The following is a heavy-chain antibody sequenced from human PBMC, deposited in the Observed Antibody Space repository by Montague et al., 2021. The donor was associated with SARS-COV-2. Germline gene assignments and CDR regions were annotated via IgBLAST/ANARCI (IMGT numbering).Heavy chain of an antibody. CDR3: ARQEYYYDSSGYGRMDWFDP. J-gene: IGHJ5*02. Sequence: SETLSLTCTISGGSISSRSYYWRGSRQPPGKGLVWIGGIYYSGSTYYNPSLKSRVTISVDTSKNQFSLKLSSVTAADTAVYYCARQEYYYDSSGYGRMDWFDPWGQGTLVTVSS. CDR1: GGSISSRSYY. CDR2: IYYSGST. V-gene: IGHV4-39*01. D-gene: IGHD3-22*01.